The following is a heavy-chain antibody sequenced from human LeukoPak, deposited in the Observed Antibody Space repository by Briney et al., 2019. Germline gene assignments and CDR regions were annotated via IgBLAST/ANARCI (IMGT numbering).Heavy chain of an antibody. CDR3: ARDYYDILTGDFDY. CDR1: GYTFTSYG. J-gene: IGHJ4*02. V-gene: IGHV1-18*04. D-gene: IGHD3-9*01. CDR2: ISDYNGNT. Sequence: GASVTVSCKASGYTFTSYGISWVRQAPGQGLEGMGWISDYNGNTNYAQNVQGRVTMTTDTSTSTAYMELRSLRSDDTAVYYCARDYYDILTGDFDYWGQGTLVTVSS.